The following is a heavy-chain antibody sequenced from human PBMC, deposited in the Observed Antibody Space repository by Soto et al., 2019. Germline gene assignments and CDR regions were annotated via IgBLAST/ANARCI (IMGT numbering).Heavy chain of an antibody. V-gene: IGHV3-48*02. CDR1: GFTFSSYS. J-gene: IGHJ3*02. CDR3: AREMGWTVGARGAFDI. CDR2: ISSSSSTI. Sequence: EVQLVESGGGLVQPGGSLRLSCAASGFTFSSYSMNWVRQAPGKGLEWVSYISSSSSTIYYADSVKGRFTISRDNAKNSLYLHMSSLRDEDTAVYYCAREMGWTVGARGAFDIWGQGTMVTVSS. D-gene: IGHD1-26*01.